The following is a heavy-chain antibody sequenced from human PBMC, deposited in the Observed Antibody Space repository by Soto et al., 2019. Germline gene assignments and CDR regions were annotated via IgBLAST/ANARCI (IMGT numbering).Heavy chain of an antibody. J-gene: IGHJ4*02. D-gene: IGHD2-2*01. V-gene: IGHV3-33*01. CDR2: IWFNGINK. Sequence: QVQLVESGGGVVQPGRSLRLSCAASGFNFNNYGMHWVRQAPGKGLEWVAFIWFNGINKYYAESVKGRFAISRDNSENSLFLRMDSLGVDDTGVYYCVRDGDFSTGFGKAYWGQGTLVTVSS. CDR3: VRDGDFSTGFGKAY. CDR1: GFNFNNYG.